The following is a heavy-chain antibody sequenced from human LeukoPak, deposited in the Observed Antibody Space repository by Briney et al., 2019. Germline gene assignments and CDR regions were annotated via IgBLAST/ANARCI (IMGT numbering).Heavy chain of an antibody. CDR3: AKDPPPYSSMGSPDY. D-gene: IGHD6-13*01. Sequence: GGSLRLSCAASGFTVSSNYMSWVRQAPGKGLEWVAFIRYDGSNKYYADSVKGRFTISRDNSKNTLYLQMNSLRAEDTAVYYCAKDPPPYSSMGSPDYWGQGTLVTVSS. V-gene: IGHV3-30*02. CDR2: IRYDGSNK. J-gene: IGHJ4*02. CDR1: GFTVSSNY.